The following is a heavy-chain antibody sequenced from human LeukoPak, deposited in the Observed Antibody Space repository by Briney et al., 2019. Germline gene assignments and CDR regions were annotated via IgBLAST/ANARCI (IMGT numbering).Heavy chain of an antibody. V-gene: IGHV4-59*01. CDR1: GGSISSYY. CDR2: IYYSGST. Sequence: SETLSLTCTVSGGSISSYYWSWIRQPPGKGLEWIGYIYYSGSTNYNPSLKSRVTISVDTSKNQFSLKLSSVTAADTAVYYCARDQGSSWSSFDYWGQGTLVTVSS. J-gene: IGHJ4*02. D-gene: IGHD6-13*01. CDR3: ARDQGSSWSSFDY.